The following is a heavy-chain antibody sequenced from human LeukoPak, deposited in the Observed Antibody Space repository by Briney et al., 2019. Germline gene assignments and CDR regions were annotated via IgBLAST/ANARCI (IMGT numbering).Heavy chain of an antibody. CDR3: AKGGTTYNYYGMDV. J-gene: IGHJ6*02. CDR2: ISYDEGKK. CDR1: GFTFSSYA. Sequence: GRSLRLSCTASGFTFSSYAMHWVRQAPGKGLEWVAVISYDEGKKYYADSVKGRFTISRDNSKNTLHLQMSSLRAEDTAVYFCAKGGTTYNYYGMDVWGQGTTVTVSS. V-gene: IGHV3-30*18. D-gene: IGHD1-26*01.